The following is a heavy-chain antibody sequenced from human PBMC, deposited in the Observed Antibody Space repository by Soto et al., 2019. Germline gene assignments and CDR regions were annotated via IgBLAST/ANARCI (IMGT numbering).Heavy chain of an antibody. CDR1: GFTFTSSA. CDR2: IVVGSGNT. V-gene: IGHV1-58*01. Sequence: SVKVSCKASGFTFTSSAVQWVRQARGQRLEWIGWIVVGSGNTNYAQKFQERVTITRDMSTSTAYMELSSLRAEDTAVYYCARESEDLTSNFDYWGQGTLVTVSS. CDR3: ARESEDLTSNFDY. J-gene: IGHJ4*02.